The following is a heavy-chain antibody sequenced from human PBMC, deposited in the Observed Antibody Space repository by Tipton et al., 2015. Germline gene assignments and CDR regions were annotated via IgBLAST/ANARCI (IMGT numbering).Heavy chain of an antibody. J-gene: IGHJ5*02. CDR3: ARGGCSGGTCYFNWFDT. CDR2: IYPGDSDT. CDR1: GYSFMKYW. D-gene: IGHD2-15*01. V-gene: IGHV5-51*01. Sequence: QLVQSGAEVKKPGESLQISCKASGYSFMKYWIGWVRQRPGQGLEWMGFIYPGDSDTIYSPSFQGQVTISVHRSTTTAYLQWSSLRASDTAMYYCARGGCSGGTCYFNWFDTWGQGTLVTVSS.